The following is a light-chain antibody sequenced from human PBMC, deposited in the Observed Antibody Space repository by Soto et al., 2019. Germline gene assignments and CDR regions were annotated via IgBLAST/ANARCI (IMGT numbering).Light chain of an antibody. J-gene: IGLJ2*01. Sequence: QSALTQPASVSGSPGQSITISCTGTSSDVGGYNYVSWYQQHPGKAPKLMIYDVTNRPSGVSNRFSGSKSGNTASLNIPWLQAEDEADYYCTSYTISSPHVIFGGGTKLTVL. CDR3: TSYTISSPHVI. CDR2: DVT. CDR1: SSDVGGYNY. V-gene: IGLV2-14*01.